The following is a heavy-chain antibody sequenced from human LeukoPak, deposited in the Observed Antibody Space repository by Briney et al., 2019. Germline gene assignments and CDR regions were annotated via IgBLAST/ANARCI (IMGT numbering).Heavy chain of an antibody. CDR3: ARAPLYHYDY. J-gene: IGHJ4*02. D-gene: IGHD2-8*01. V-gene: IGHV4-38-2*02. Sequence: SETLSLTCTVSDYSISSGYYWGWIRQPPGKGLEYIGSIYYSGSTYYNPSLKSRVTMSVDTSKNQFSLRLSSVTAADTAVYYCARAPLYHYDYWGQGTLVTVSS. CDR2: IYYSGST. CDR1: DYSISSGYY.